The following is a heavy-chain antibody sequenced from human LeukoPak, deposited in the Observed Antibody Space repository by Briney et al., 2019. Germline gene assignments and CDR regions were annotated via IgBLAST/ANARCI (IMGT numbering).Heavy chain of an antibody. V-gene: IGHV1-18*03. CDR1: GYTFSTYG. D-gene: IGHD4-17*01. J-gene: IGHJ2*01. CDR3: ARGRATVTTQRYFDV. CDR2: VSVYNGDT. Sequence: ASVKVSCKASGYTFSTYGINWVRQAPGHGLEWMGWVSVYNGDTNYAQKFQDRVFMTTDTSTSTAYMELRSLRSDDMAIYFCARGRATVTTQRYFDVWGRGTLVIVSS.